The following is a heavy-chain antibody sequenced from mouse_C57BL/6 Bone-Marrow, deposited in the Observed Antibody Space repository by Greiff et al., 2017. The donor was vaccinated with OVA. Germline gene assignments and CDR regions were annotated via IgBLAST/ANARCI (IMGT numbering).Heavy chain of an antibody. Sequence: VQLKESGGGLVQPKGSLKLSCAASGFSFNTYAMNWVRQAPGKGLEWVARIRSKSNNYATYYADSVKDRFTISRDDSESMLYLQMNNLKTEDTAMYYCVRHDRYYAMDYWGQGTSVTVSS. V-gene: IGHV10-1*01. CDR3: VRHDRYYAMDY. J-gene: IGHJ4*01. CDR2: IRSKSNNYAT. CDR1: GFSFNTYA.